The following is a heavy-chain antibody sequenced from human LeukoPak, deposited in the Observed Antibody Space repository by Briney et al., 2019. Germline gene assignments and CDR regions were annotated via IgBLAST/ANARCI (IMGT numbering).Heavy chain of an antibody. Sequence: PGRSLRLSCAASGFTFSSYGMHWVRQAPGKGLEWVAVTSYDGDNKYYADSVKGRFTISRDNSKNTVYLQMNSLRPEDTAVYYCAKWGDFGELLSWYFDLWGRGTLVTASS. J-gene: IGHJ2*01. CDR3: AKWGDFGELLSWYFDL. D-gene: IGHD3-10*01. CDR1: GFTFSSYG. V-gene: IGHV3-30*18. CDR2: TSYDGDNK.